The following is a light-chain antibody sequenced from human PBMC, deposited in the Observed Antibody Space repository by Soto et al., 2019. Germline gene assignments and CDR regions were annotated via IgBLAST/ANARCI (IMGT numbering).Light chain of an antibody. CDR3: CSYAGSSTLV. V-gene: IGLV2-23*01. CDR1: SSDVGSYNL. J-gene: IGLJ2*01. Sequence: LNQPASVSGSPGQSITISCTGTSSDVGSYNLVSWYQQHPGKAPKLMIYEGSKRPSGVSNRFSGSKSGNTASLTISGLQAEDEADYYCCSYAGSSTLVFGGGTQLTVL. CDR2: EGS.